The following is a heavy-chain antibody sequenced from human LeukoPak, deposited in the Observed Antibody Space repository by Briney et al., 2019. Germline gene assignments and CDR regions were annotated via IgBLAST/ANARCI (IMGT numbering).Heavy chain of an antibody. J-gene: IGHJ4*02. V-gene: IGHV1-69*05. CDR1: GGTFSSYA. CDR2: IIPIFGTA. Sequence: SVKVSCKASGGTFSSYAISWVRQAPGQGLEWMGRIIPIFGTANYAQEFQGRVTITTDESTSTAYMELSSLRSEDTAVYYCASPVGASDYFDYWGQGTLVTVSS. D-gene: IGHD1-26*01. CDR3: ASPVGASDYFDY.